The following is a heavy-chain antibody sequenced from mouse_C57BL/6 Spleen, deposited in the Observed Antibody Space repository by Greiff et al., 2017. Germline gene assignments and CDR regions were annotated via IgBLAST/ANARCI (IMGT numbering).Heavy chain of an antibody. CDR2: INPSTGGT. J-gene: IGHJ2*01. CDR1: GYSFTGYY. D-gene: IGHD2-3*01. CDR3: ARRGWPYFDY. V-gene: IGHV1-43*01. Sequence: VHVKQSGPELVKPGASVKISCKASGYSFTGYYMHWVKQSSEKSLEWIGEINPSTGGTSYNQKFKGKATLTVDKSSSTAYMQLKSLTSEDSAVYYCARRGWPYFDYWGQGTTLTVSS.